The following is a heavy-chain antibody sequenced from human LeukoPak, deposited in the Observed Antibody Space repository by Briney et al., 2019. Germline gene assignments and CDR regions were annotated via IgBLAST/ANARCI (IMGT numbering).Heavy chain of an antibody. CDR2: ITTSSQV. J-gene: IGHJ6*02. D-gene: IGHD4-17*01. Sequence: KTGGSLRLSCAASGLTFTRYSMNWVRQAPGKGLEWVSYITTSSQVYYADSVKGRFSISRDNAKNSLYLQMDSLRAEDTAVYYCAKVSTVTKPPDYYYYGMDVWGQGTTVTVSS. CDR3: AKVSTVTKPPDYYYYGMDV. CDR1: GLTFTRYS. V-gene: IGHV3-21*01.